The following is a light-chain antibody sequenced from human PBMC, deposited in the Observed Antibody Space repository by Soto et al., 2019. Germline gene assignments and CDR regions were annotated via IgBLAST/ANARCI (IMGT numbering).Light chain of an antibody. CDR3: CSYAGSHLYV. J-gene: IGLJ1*01. CDR2: DVS. V-gene: IGLV2-11*01. CDR1: SSDVGGYNY. Sequence: QSALTQPRSVSGSPGQSVTISCTGTSSDVGGYNYVSWYQQHTGKAPKLMIYDVSKWPSGVPDRFSGSKSGNTASLTISGLQAEDEADYYCCSYAGSHLYVFGTGTKLTVL.